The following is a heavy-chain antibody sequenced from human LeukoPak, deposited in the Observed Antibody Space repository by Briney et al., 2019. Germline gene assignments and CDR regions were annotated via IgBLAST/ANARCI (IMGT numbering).Heavy chain of an antibody. D-gene: IGHD3-10*01. J-gene: IGHJ4*02. Sequence: GGSLRLSCAASGFIFSNYPMHCVRQAPGMGLEWVAVISPDGTNKYYADSVKGRFTVSRDNSKNTLYVQMNSLGAEDTAVYYCAREYASGSYRGYFDYWGQGTLVTVSS. CDR3: AREYASGSYRGYFDY. CDR1: GFIFSNYP. CDR2: ISPDGTNK. V-gene: IGHV3-30*04.